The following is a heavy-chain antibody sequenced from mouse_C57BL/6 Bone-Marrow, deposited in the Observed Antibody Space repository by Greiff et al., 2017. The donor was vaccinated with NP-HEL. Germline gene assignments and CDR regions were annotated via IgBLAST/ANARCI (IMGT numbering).Heavy chain of an antibody. D-gene: IGHD1-1*01. CDR3: AITVPRCAY. V-gene: IGHV1-81*01. Sequence: QVQLQQSGAELARPGASVKLSCKASGYTFTSYGISWVKQRTGQGLEWIGEIYPRSGNTYYNEKFKGKATLTADKSSSTAYMELRSLTSEDSAVYFCAITVPRCAYWGQGTLVTVSA. CDR1: GYTFTSYG. CDR2: IYPRSGNT. J-gene: IGHJ3*01.